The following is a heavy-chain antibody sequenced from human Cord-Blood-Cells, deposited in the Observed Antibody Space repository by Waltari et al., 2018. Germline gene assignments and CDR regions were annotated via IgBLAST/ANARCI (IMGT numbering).Heavy chain of an antibody. J-gene: IGHJ6*02. D-gene: IGHD2-2*01. CDR3: ATASPLCSSTSCYYYYGMDV. Sequence: QLQLQESGPGLVKPSETLSLTCTVSGGSISSSSYYWGWIRQPPGKGLEWIGSIYYSGSTHYNPSLNSRVTISVDTSKNQFSLKLSSVTAADTAVYYCATASPLCSSTSCYYYYGMDVWGQGTTVTVSS. V-gene: IGHV4-39*01. CDR2: IYYSGST. CDR1: GGSISSSSYY.